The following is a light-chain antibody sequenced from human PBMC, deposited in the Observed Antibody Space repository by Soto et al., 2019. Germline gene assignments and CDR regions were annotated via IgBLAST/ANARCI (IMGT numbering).Light chain of an antibody. CDR2: EVS. Sequence: QSALTQPPSASGSPGQSVTISCTGTSSDVGAYKYVSWYQQHPGKAPKLMIYEVSERPSGVPDRFSGSKSGNTASLTVSGLQAEYEAEYYCSSYAGSSNVVFGGGTKLTVL. CDR1: SSDVGAYKY. V-gene: IGLV2-8*01. J-gene: IGLJ2*01. CDR3: SSYAGSSNVV.